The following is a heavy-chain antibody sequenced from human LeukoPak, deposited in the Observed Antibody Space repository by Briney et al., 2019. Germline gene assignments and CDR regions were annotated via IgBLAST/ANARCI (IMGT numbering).Heavy chain of an antibody. CDR1: GGTFTNYA. D-gene: IGHD3-9*01. Sequence: GASVKVSCKASGGTFTNYAINWVRQAPGQGLEWMGRIIPILDVTNYAQKFQGRVTITADQSTSTAYMELSSLRSEDTAVYYCARGGGVDILTGFQCWGQGTLVTVSS. V-gene: IGHV1-69*04. J-gene: IGHJ4*02. CDR2: IIPILDVT. CDR3: ARGGGVDILTGFQC.